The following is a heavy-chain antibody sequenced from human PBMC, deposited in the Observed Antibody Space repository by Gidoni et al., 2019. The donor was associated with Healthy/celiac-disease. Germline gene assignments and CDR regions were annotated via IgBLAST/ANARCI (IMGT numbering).Heavy chain of an antibody. V-gene: IGHV3-23*01. Sequence: EVQLLVSGGGLVQPGGSLRLSCAASGFTCSSSAMSWVRQAPGKGLEWVSAISGSGGRTYYADSVKGRFTISRDNSKNTLYLQMNSLRAEDTAVYYCAKGYCSSTSCYVSLDYFDYWGQGTLVTVSS. CDR3: AKGYCSSTSCYVSLDYFDY. J-gene: IGHJ4*02. CDR1: GFTCSSSA. D-gene: IGHD2-2*01. CDR2: ISGSGGRT.